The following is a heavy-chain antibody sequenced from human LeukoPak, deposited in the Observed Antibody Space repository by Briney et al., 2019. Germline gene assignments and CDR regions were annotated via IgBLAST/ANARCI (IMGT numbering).Heavy chain of an antibody. CDR1: GYSFTSYW. CDR3: ARLTHCRGGSCSGFDI. J-gene: IGHJ3*02. CDR2: IEPSDSYT. D-gene: IGHD2-15*01. Sequence: GESLKISCKGSGYSFTSYWISWVRQMPGKGLEWMGLIEPSDSYTNYSPSFQGHVTISADKSITTAYLQWSSLKASDTAIYYCARLTHCRGGSCSGFDIWGQGTVVTVSS. V-gene: IGHV5-10-1*01.